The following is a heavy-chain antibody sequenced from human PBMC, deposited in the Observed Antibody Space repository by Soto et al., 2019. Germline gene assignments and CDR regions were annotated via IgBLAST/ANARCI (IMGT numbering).Heavy chain of an antibody. Sequence: QVQLVQSGAEVKKPGSSVKVSCKASGGTFSSYTISWVRQAPGQGLEWMGRIIPILGIANYAQKFQGRVTITADKSTSTAYMELSSLRSEDTAVYYCARVAFRAEWFDPWGQGTLVTVSS. V-gene: IGHV1-69*02. CDR2: IIPILGIA. CDR1: GGTFSSYT. J-gene: IGHJ5*02. CDR3: ARVAFRAEWFDP. D-gene: IGHD3-16*01.